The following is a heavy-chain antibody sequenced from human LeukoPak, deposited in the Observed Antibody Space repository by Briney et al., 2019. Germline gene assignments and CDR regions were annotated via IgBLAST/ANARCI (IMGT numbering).Heavy chain of an antibody. J-gene: IGHJ6*02. V-gene: IGHV3-30*18. CDR3: AKGSGRWLRNSMDV. Sequence: GGSLRLSCAASGFTFSSYGMPWVRQAPGKGLEWVAVISYDGSNKYYADSVKGRFTISRDNSKNTLYLQMNSLRAEDTAVYYCAKGSGRWLRNSMDVWGQGTTVTVSS. D-gene: IGHD5-24*01. CDR2: ISYDGSNK. CDR1: GFTFSSYG.